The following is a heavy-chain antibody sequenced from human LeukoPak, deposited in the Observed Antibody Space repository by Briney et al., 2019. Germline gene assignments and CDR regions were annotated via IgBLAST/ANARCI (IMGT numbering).Heavy chain of an antibody. CDR2: ISYDGSNK. CDR3: AKDGGYSSYHY. J-gene: IGHJ4*02. CDR1: GFTFGSYG. V-gene: IGHV3-30*18. Sequence: GGSLRLSCAASGFTFGSYGMHWVRQAPGKGLEWVAVISYDGSNKYYADSVKGRFTISRDNSKNTLYLQMNSLRAEDTAVYYCAKDGGYSSYHYWGQGTLVTVSS. D-gene: IGHD6-19*01.